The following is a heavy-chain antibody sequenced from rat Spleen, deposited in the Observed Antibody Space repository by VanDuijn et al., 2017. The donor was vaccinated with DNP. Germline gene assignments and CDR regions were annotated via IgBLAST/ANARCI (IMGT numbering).Heavy chain of an antibody. CDR1: GFTFSDYY. V-gene: IGHV5-7*01. Sequence: EVQLVESGGGLVQPGRSLKLSCAASGFTFSDYYMAWVRQAPKKGLEWVATISTNGGSIYYREAVQGRFTVSRDNAKSTLYLQMNSLRSEDTATYYCARSGDDNWFAHWGQGTLVTVSS. CDR3: ARSGDDNWFAH. CDR2: ISTNGGSI. D-gene: IGHD1-1*01. J-gene: IGHJ3*01.